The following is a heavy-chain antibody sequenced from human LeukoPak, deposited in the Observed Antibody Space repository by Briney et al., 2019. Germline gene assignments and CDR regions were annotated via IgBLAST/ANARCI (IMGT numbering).Heavy chain of an antibody. J-gene: IGHJ4*02. Sequence: GGSLRLSCAASRFTFSSYSMNWVRQAPGKGLEWVSSISSSSSYIYYADSVKGRFTISRDNAKNSLYLQMNSLRAEDTAVYYCARLSLTRGYSGYLDYWGQGTLVTVSS. D-gene: IGHD5-12*01. V-gene: IGHV3-21*01. CDR1: RFTFSSYS. CDR2: ISSSSSYI. CDR3: ARLSLTRGYSGYLDY.